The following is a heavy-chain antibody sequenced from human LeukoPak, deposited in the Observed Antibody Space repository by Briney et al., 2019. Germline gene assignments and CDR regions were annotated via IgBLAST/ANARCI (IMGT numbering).Heavy chain of an antibody. CDR2: INHSGST. Sequence: PSETLSLTCAVYGGSVSGHYWNWIRQPPGKGLEWIGEINHSGSTNYNPSLKSRVTISRDTSKNQFSLNLSSVTAADTAVYYCATVPYCSGGSCYAYFDSWGLGNQVAVSS. J-gene: IGHJ4*02. CDR1: GGSVSGHY. V-gene: IGHV4-34*01. D-gene: IGHD2-15*01. CDR3: ATVPYCSGGSCYAYFDS.